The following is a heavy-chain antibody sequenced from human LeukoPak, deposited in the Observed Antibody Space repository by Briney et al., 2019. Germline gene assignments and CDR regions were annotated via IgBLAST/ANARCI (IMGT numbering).Heavy chain of an antibody. CDR2: IWYDGSNK. CDR1: GFTFSSYG. D-gene: IGHD3-22*01. CDR3: ARSGGYYYPAPGDY. Sequence: GRSLRLSCAASGFTFSSYGMHWVRQAPAKGLQWVAGIWYDGSNKYYADSVKGRFTISRDNSKNTLYLQMNSLRAEDTAVYYCARSGGYYYPAPGDYWGQGTLVTVSS. V-gene: IGHV3-33*01. J-gene: IGHJ4*02.